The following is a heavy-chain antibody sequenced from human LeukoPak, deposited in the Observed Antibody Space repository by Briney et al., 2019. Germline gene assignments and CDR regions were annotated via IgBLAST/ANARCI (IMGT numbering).Heavy chain of an antibody. CDR2: ISSSSSYI. CDR3: AKDITYDILTGYYFDY. Sequence: GGSLRLSCAASGFTFSSYSMNWVRQAPGKGLEWVSSISSSSSYIYYADSVKGRFTISRDNAKNSLYLQMNSLRAEDTALYYCAKDITYDILTGYYFDYWGQGTLVTVSS. CDR1: GFTFSSYS. D-gene: IGHD3-9*01. V-gene: IGHV3-21*04. J-gene: IGHJ4*02.